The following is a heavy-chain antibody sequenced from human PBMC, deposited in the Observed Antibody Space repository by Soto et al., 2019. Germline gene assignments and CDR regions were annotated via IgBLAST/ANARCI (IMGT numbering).Heavy chain of an antibody. CDR2: IIPIFGTA. D-gene: IGHD2-2*01. Sequence: GASVKVSCKASGGTFSSYAISWVRQAPGQGLEWMGGIIPIFGTANYAQKFQGRVTITADESTSTGYMELSSLRSEDTAVYYCARSGKKGYCSSTSCLPHYYYYYGMDVWGQGTTVTVSS. CDR1: GGTFSSYA. CDR3: ARSGKKGYCSSTSCLPHYYYYYGMDV. J-gene: IGHJ6*02. V-gene: IGHV1-69*13.